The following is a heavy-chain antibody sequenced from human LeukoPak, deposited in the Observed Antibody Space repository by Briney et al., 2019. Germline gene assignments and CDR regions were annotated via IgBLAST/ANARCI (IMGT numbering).Heavy chain of an antibody. D-gene: IGHD6-13*01. CDR1: GFTFSSYG. V-gene: IGHV3-33*01. CDR3: ARDLKQQLDGEGFDY. J-gene: IGHJ4*02. Sequence: PGGSLRLSCAASGFTFSSYGMHWVRQAPGKGLEWVAVIWYDGSNKYYADSVKGRFTISRDNSKNTLYLQMNSLRAEDTAVYYCARDLKQQLDGEGFDYWGQGTLVTVSS. CDR2: IWYDGSNK.